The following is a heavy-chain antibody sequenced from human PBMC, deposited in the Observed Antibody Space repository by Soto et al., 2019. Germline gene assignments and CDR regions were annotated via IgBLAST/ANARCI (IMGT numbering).Heavy chain of an antibody. D-gene: IGHD5-18*01. V-gene: IGHV3-7*01. Sequence: GGSLRLSCAASGFTFSSYFMSWVRQAPGKGLEWVANIKEDGSEKYYVDSVKGRFTISRDNAKNSLYLQMNSLRAEDTAVYFCARDNPRREYTNWGQGTQVTVSS. CDR2: IKEDGSEK. J-gene: IGHJ4*02. CDR1: GFTFSSYF. CDR3: ARDNPRREYTN.